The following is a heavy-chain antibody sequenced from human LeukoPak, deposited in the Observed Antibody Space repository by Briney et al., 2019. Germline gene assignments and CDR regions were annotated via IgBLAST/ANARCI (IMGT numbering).Heavy chain of an antibody. CDR2: ISPTGSTT. CDR3: ARAVLDQWLVPGGWFDP. V-gene: IGHV3-74*01. J-gene: IGHJ5*02. CDR1: GFSFSGHW. D-gene: IGHD6-19*01. Sequence: GGSLRLSCTASGFSFSGHWMHWARQLPGKGLVWVSRISPTGSTTSYADSVKGRFTISRDNSKNTLYLQMNSLRAEDTAVYYCARAVLDQWLVPGGWFDPWGQGTLVTVSS.